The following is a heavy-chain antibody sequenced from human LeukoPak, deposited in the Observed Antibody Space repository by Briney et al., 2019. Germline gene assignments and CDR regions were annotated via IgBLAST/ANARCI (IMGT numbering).Heavy chain of an antibody. CDR3: ACLSSNGRRAFDI. CDR1: GGSISSYY. J-gene: IGHJ3*02. Sequence: SETLSLTCTVSGGSISSYYWTWLRQPPGKGLEWVGYISYSGNTNHNPSLKSRVTMSVHTSKSQFSLKLSSVTAADTAVYYCACLSSNGRRAFDILGQGTMVTVSP. V-gene: IGHV4-59*08. D-gene: IGHD2-8*01. CDR2: ISYSGNT.